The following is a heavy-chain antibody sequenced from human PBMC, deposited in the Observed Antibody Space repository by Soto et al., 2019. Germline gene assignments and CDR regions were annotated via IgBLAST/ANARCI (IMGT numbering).Heavy chain of an antibody. V-gene: IGHV3-33*01. CDR1: GFTFNNYG. D-gene: IGHD2-15*01. J-gene: IGHJ4*02. CDR2: IWYDGSQT. Sequence: GGSLRLSCAASGFTFNNYGIHWVRQAPGKGLEWVAVIWYDGSQTRYADSVKGRFTISRDNAKNSLYLQMNSLRAEDTAVYYCARDIPSRGGFDYWGQGTLVTVSS. CDR3: ARDIPSRGGFDY.